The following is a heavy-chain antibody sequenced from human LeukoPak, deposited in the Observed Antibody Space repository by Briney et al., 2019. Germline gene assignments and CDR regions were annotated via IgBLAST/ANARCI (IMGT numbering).Heavy chain of an antibody. V-gene: IGHV3-21*03. CDR1: GFTFSSYS. CDR2: ISSSSSYI. D-gene: IGHD5-18*01. Sequence: GGSLRLSCAASGFTFSSYSMNWVRQAPGKGLEWVSSISSSSSYIYYADSVKGRFTISRDDSKSIAYLQMNSLKTEDTAVYYCTRGRYSYGYALGDYWGQGTLVTVSS. CDR3: TRGRYSYGYALGDY. J-gene: IGHJ4*02.